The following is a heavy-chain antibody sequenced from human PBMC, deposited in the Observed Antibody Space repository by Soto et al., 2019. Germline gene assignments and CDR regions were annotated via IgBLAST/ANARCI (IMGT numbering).Heavy chain of an antibody. Sequence: LSLTCTVSGGSISSYYWSWIRQRPVSGLEWIGYIYYSGSTNYNPSLKSRVTISVDTSKNQFSLKLSSVTAADTAVYYCARDGGYYYDSSGYTAFDIWGQGTMVTVS. CDR2: IYYSGST. D-gene: IGHD3-22*01. J-gene: IGHJ3*02. CDR3: ARDGGYYYDSSGYTAFDI. CDR1: GGSISSYY. V-gene: IGHV4-59*01.